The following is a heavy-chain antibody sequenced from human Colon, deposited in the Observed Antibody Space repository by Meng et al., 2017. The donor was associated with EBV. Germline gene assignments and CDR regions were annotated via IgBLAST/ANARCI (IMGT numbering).Heavy chain of an antibody. CDR1: GGSISSGTCY. CDR2: IHYSGST. CDR3: ARYVFDSSSLYSNWFDP. J-gene: IGHJ5*02. Sequence: VQLQQSGPVLVQTSPTLSLTCTVSGGSISSGTCYWGWIHQLPGKGLEWIAYIHYSGSTYYSPSLKSRVTISVDKSKNQLSLKLSSMTAADTAVYYCARYVFDSSSLYSNWFDPWGQGTLVTVSS. D-gene: IGHD3-22*01. V-gene: IGHV4-31*03.